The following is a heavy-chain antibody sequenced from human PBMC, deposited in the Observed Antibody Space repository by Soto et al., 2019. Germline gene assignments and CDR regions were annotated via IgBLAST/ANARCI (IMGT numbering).Heavy chain of an antibody. Sequence: SETLSLTCTVSGGSISSYYWSWIRQPPGKGLEWIGYIYYSGSTNYNPSLKSRVTISVDTSNNQFSLKLSSVTAADTAVYYCARGRRPGYYGGFDYWGQGTLVTVSS. D-gene: IGHD3-22*01. CDR1: GGSISSYY. J-gene: IGHJ4*02. CDR2: IYYSGST. V-gene: IGHV4-59*01. CDR3: ARGRRPGYYGGFDY.